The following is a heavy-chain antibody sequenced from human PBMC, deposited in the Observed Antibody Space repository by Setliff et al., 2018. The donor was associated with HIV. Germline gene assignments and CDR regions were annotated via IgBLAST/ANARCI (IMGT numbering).Heavy chain of an antibody. J-gene: IGHJ4*02. V-gene: IGHV4-39*01. CDR1: GGSISSSSYY. CDR2: IYYSGST. D-gene: IGHD3-9*01. Sequence: SETLSLTCTVSGGSISSSSYYWGWIRQPPGKGLEWIGSIYYSGSTYYDPSLKSRVTISVDTSKNQFSLKLSSVTAADTAVYYCARHHSYYDIVTGYRLYYFDYWGQGTLVTVSS. CDR3: ARHHSYYDIVTGYRLYYFDY.